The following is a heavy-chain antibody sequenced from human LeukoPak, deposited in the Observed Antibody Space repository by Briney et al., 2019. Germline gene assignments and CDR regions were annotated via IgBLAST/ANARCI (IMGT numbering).Heavy chain of an antibody. CDR2: IIPIFGTA. Sequence: GASVKVSCKASGGTFSSYAISWVRQAPGQGLEWMGGIIPIFGTANYAQKFQGRVTMTRNTSISTAYMELSSLRSEDTAVYYCARDSLNVSPDYWGQGTLVTVSS. J-gene: IGHJ4*02. CDR3: ARDSLNVSPDY. V-gene: IGHV1-69*05. CDR1: GGTFSSYA.